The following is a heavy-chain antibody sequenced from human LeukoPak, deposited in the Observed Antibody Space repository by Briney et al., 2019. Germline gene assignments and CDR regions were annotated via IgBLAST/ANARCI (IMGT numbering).Heavy chain of an antibody. V-gene: IGHV3-23*01. CDR3: AKGVFLDY. D-gene: IGHD2-8*01. Sequence: GGSLRLSCAASGITFSKHALSWVRQAPGKGLEWVSAISDSGGSTYYADSVKGRFTISRDNSKNTLHLQMNILRAEDTAVYYCAKGVFLDYWGQGTLVTVSS. CDR2: ISDSGGST. J-gene: IGHJ4*02. CDR1: GITFSKHA.